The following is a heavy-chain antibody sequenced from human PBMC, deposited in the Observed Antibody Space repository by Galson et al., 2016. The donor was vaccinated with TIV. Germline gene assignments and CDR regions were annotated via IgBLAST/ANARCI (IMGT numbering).Heavy chain of an antibody. CDR1: GGSTDSSF. J-gene: IGHJ4*02. CDR3: AGDWWVTYHDRPFFEY. D-gene: IGHD2-15*01. V-gene: IGHV4-4*07. CDR2: LNTAGGT. Sequence: TLSLTCSVSGGSTDSSFWSWLRQPAGKGLEWIGRLNTAGGTSYNPSLHSRVTMSVDTSQNQFSFSLRLTSVTAADTGVYFCAGDWWVTYHDRPFFEYCGQGSLVNVSS.